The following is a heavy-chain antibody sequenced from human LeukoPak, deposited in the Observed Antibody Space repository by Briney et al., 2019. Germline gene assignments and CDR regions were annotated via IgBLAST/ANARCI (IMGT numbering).Heavy chain of an antibody. V-gene: IGHV3-73*01. Sequence: GGSLRLSCAASGFTFSGSAMHWVRQASGKGLEWVGRIRSKANSYTTAYAASVKGRFTISRDDSKNTAYLQMNSLKTEDTAVYYCTRKVGATPAFDYWGQGTLVTVSS. CDR3: TRKVGATPAFDY. CDR1: GFTFSGSA. D-gene: IGHD1-26*01. J-gene: IGHJ4*02. CDR2: IRSKANSYTT.